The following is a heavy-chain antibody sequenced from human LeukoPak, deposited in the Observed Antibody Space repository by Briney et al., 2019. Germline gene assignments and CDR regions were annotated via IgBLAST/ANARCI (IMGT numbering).Heavy chain of an antibody. V-gene: IGHV3-23*01. Sequence: GGSLRLSCAASGFTFSSYAMSWVRQAPGKGLEWVSVISGSGGSTYCADSVKGRFTVSRDNSKNTLYLQVNSLRAEDTAVYYCARGPNRYSGNYPDYWGQGTLVTVSS. CDR1: GFTFSSYA. CDR3: ARGPNRYSGNYPDY. CDR2: ISGSGGST. D-gene: IGHD1-26*01. J-gene: IGHJ4*02.